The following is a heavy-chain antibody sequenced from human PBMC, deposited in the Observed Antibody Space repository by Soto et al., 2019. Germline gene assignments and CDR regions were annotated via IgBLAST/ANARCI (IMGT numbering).Heavy chain of an antibody. CDR3: GVTGATTTYYYYYMDV. D-gene: IGHD1-1*01. J-gene: IGHJ6*03. CDR2: IRSKAYGGTT. V-gene: IGHV3-49*03. CDR1: GFTFGDYA. Sequence: EVQLVESGGGLVQPGRSLRLSCTASGFTFGDYAMSWFRQAPGKGLEWVGFIRSKAYGGTTEYAASVKGRFTISRDDSKSIVSLQKNSRKKDDNAVEYCGVTGATTTYYYYYMDVWGKGTTVTVSS.